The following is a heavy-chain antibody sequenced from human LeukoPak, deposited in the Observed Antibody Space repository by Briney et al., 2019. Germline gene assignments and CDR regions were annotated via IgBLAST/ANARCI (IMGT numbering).Heavy chain of an antibody. V-gene: IGHV5-51*01. D-gene: IGHD3-10*01. CDR3: ARPRRGGFGESNTIDY. CDR1: GYSFTSYW. J-gene: IGHJ4*02. CDR2: IYPGDSDT. Sequence: GESLKISCKGSGYSFTSYWIGWVRQMPGKGLEWMGIIYPGDSDTRYSPSFQGQVTISADKSISTAYLQWSSLKASDTAMYHCARPRRGGFGESNTIDYWGQGTLVTVPS.